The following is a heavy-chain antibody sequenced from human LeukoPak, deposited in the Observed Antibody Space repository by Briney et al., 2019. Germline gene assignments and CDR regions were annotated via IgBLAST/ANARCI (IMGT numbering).Heavy chain of an antibody. Sequence: SETLSLTCTVSGGSISSSSYYWGWLRQPPGKGLEWFGSIYYSGSTYYNPSLKSRVTISVHTSKNQFSLKLSSVTAADTAVYYCARLLWFRELPLDYWGQGTLVTVSS. J-gene: IGHJ4*02. D-gene: IGHD3-10*01. CDR3: ARLLWFRELPLDY. CDR1: GGSISSSSYY. V-gene: IGHV4-39*01. CDR2: IYYSGST.